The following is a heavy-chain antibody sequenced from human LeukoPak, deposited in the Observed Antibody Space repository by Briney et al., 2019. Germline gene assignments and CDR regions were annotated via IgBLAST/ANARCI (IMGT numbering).Heavy chain of an antibody. D-gene: IGHD3-10*01. CDR3: AKDAALWFGELFLFDY. Sequence: GGSLRLSCAASGFTFSSYAMSWVRQAPGKGLEWVSAISGSGGSTYYADSVKGRFTISRDNSKNTLYLQMNSLRAEDTAVYYCAKDAALWFGELFLFDYWGQGTLVTASS. V-gene: IGHV3-23*01. CDR1: GFTFSSYA. J-gene: IGHJ4*02. CDR2: ISGSGGST.